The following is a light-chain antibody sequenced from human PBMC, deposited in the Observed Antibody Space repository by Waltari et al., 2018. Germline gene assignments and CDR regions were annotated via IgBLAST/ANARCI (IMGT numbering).Light chain of an antibody. V-gene: IGKV4-1*01. J-gene: IGKJ1*01. Sequence: DIVMTQSPDSLAVSLGERATINCKSSQSVLYSSNNKNYLAWFQQKPGQPPKLLLYWASIRESGVPDRFIGSGSGTDFTLTISTLQAEDVAVYYCQQYYSTPPTFGQGTKVEIK. CDR3: QQYYSTPPT. CDR1: QSVLYSSNNKNY. CDR2: WAS.